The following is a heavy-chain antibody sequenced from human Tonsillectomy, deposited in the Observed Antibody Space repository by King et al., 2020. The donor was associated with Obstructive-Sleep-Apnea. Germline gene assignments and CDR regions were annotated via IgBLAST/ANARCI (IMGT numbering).Heavy chain of an antibody. V-gene: IGHV4-59*01. Sequence: QLQESGPGLVKPSESLSLTCTVSGGSISSYYWSWIRQSPGKGLEWIGNIYYRGNTNYKSSLKSRVTISVDTSKNQFFLPLRSVTAADTAIYYCARDGRAAAGIDSWGLGTLVTVSS. CDR2: IYYRGNT. CDR3: ARDGRAAAGIDS. J-gene: IGHJ4*02. CDR1: GGSISSYY. D-gene: IGHD6-13*01.